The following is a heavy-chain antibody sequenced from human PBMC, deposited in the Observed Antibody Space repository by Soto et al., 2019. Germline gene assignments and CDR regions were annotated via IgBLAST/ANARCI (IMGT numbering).Heavy chain of an antibody. J-gene: IGHJ4*02. V-gene: IGHV3-33*01. CDR1: GFTFSSYG. Sequence: QPGGSLRLSCAASGFTFSSYGMHWVRQAPGKGLEWVAVIWYDGSNKYYADSVKGRFTISRDNSKNTLYLQMNSLRAEDTAVYYCARDVGYYRYYFDYWGQGTLVTVSS. D-gene: IGHD3-22*01. CDR3: ARDVGYYRYYFDY. CDR2: IWYDGSNK.